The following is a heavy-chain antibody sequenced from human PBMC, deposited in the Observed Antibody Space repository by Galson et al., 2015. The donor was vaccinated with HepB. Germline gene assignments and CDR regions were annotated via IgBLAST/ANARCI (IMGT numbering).Heavy chain of an antibody. CDR3: TTHFTIFGVVLDY. Sequence: SLRLSCAASGFTFSNAWMNWVRQAPGKGLEWVGRIKSKTDGGTTDYAAPVKGRFTISRDDSKNTLYLQMNSLKTEDTDVYYCTTHFTIFGVVLDYWGQGTLVTVSS. CDR1: GFTFSNAW. CDR2: IKSKTDGGTT. D-gene: IGHD3-3*01. V-gene: IGHV3-15*01. J-gene: IGHJ4*02.